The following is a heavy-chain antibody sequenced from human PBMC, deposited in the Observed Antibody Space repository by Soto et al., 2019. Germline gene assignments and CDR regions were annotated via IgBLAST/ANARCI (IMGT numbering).Heavy chain of an antibody. J-gene: IGHJ6*02. CDR1: GGIFSRYG. D-gene: IGHD3-3*01. Sequence: SVKVSFQATGGIFSRYGISCVQQAPRQGHELMGRIIPIVHTANYAHKNQGIGTITADESASTAYMQLSSLRAGDTTVYCCGRFTIYDGMDVWGQGTTVTVSS. V-gene: IGHV1-69*11. CDR3: GRFTIYDGMDV. CDR2: IIPIVHTA.